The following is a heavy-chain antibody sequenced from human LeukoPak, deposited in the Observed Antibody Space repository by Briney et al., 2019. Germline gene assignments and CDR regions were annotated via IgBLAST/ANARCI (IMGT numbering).Heavy chain of an antibody. D-gene: IGHD5-18*01. Sequence: PSETLSLTCAVSGGSISSSNWWSWVRQPPGKGLEWIGEIYHSGSTNYNPSLKSRVTISVDKSKNQFSLKLSSVTAADTAVYYCARASQVVDTAMAGYDYWGQGTLVTVSS. CDR2: IYHSGST. CDR1: GGSISSSNW. CDR3: ARASQVVDTAMAGYDY. J-gene: IGHJ4*02. V-gene: IGHV4-4*02.